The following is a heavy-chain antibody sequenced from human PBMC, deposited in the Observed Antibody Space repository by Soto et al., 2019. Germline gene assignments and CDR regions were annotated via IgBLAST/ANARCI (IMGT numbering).Heavy chain of an antibody. CDR1: GVTFSSET. D-gene: IGHD3-10*01. J-gene: IGHJ4*02. CDR3: ATELGENPASPFDA. CDR2: IIPLFGTA. V-gene: IGHV1-69*06. Sequence: QVQLVQSGADVKKPGSSVKVSCQASGVTFSSETLGWVRQAPGQGLEWVGGIIPLFGTASYAQKFQGRVTNTAYKSTSTVYMELSSLRSDDTAVYFCATELGENPASPFDAWGQGTLVTVSS.